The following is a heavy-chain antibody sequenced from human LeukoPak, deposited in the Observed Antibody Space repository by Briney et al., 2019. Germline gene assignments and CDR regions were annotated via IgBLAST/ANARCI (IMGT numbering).Heavy chain of an antibody. D-gene: IGHD6-19*01. V-gene: IGHV4-59*08. CDR2: ISYSGST. CDR1: GGSINSYY. J-gene: IGHJ4*02. CDR3: ARQPGIAVDAAIDY. Sequence: KPSETLSLTCTVSGGSINSYYWSWIRQPPGKGLEWIGYISYSGSTNYSPSLKSRVTISLDTSKNRFSLKLSSLTAADTAVYYCARQPGIAVDAAIDYWGQGTLVTVSS.